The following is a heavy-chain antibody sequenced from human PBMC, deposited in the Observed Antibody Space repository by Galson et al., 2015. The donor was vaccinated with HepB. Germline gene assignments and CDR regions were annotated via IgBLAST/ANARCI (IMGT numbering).Heavy chain of an antibody. D-gene: IGHD7-27*01. V-gene: IGHV3-30*18. CDR1: GFTFSSYG. Sequence: SLRLSCAASGFTFSSYGMHWVRQAPGKGLEWVAVISYDGSNKYYADSVKGRFTISRDNSKNTLYLQMNSLRAEDTAVYYCAKDLRWGFDYWGQGTLVTVSS. CDR2: ISYDGSNK. J-gene: IGHJ4*02. CDR3: AKDLRWGFDY.